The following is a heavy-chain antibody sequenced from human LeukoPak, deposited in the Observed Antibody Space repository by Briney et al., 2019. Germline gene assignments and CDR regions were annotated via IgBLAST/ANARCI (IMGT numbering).Heavy chain of an antibody. CDR1: GFTFRSHA. CDR3: AKAPRGDGDYVFDY. V-gene: IGHV3-23*01. D-gene: IGHD4-17*01. CDR2: IYENGGTT. Sequence: GGSLRLSCVGSGFTFRSHAMSWVRQAPEKGLEFVSGIYENGGTTYYADSVKGRFSISRDNSKNTLYLQMNSLRAEDTAVYYCAKAPRGDGDYVFDYWGQGTLVTVSS. J-gene: IGHJ4*02.